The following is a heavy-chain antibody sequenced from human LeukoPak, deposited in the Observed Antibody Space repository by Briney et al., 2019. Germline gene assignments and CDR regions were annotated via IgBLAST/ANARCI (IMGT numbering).Heavy chain of an antibody. Sequence: GGSLRLSCAASGFTFSSYGMHWVRQAPGKGLEWVAVISHDGSNKYYADSVKGRFTISRDNSKNTLYLQMNSLRAEDTAVYYCAKDIDCSGGSCYTWGYYGMDVWGKGTTVTVSS. J-gene: IGHJ6*04. CDR2: ISHDGSNK. V-gene: IGHV3-30*18. D-gene: IGHD2-15*01. CDR3: AKDIDCSGGSCYTWGYYGMDV. CDR1: GFTFSSYG.